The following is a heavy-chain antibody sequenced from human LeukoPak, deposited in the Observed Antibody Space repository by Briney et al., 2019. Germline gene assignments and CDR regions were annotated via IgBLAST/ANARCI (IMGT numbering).Heavy chain of an antibody. CDR3: ARVAGGATKPYGYVPYYFDY. Sequence: SETLSLTCTVSGGSISSSSYYWGWIRQPPGKGLEWIGSIYYSGSTYYNPSLKSRVTISVDTSKNQFSLKPSSVTAADTAVYYCARVAGGATKPYGYVPYYFDYWGQGTLVTVSS. CDR2: IYYSGST. V-gene: IGHV4-39*07. D-gene: IGHD5-18*01. J-gene: IGHJ4*02. CDR1: GGSISSSSYY.